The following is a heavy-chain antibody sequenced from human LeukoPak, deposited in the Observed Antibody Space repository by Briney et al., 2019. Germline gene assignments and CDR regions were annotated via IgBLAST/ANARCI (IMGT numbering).Heavy chain of an antibody. V-gene: IGHV4-61*01. D-gene: IGHD3-3*01. CDR3: ARGPVDDFWSGYYYFDY. CDR2: IYYSGST. Sequence: SETLSLTCTVSGGSVSSGSYYWSWIRQPPGKGLEWIGYIYYSGSTNYNPSLKSRVTISVDTSKNQFSLKLSSVTAADMAVYYCARGPVDDFWSGYYYFDYWGQGTLVTVSS. CDR1: GGSVSSGSYY. J-gene: IGHJ4*02.